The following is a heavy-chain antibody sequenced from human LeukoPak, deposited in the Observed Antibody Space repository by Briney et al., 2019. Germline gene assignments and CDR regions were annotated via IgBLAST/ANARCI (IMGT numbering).Heavy chain of an antibody. D-gene: IGHD3-10*01. CDR3: ARVGDYGSGSILYYYYGMDV. Sequence: GGSLRLSCAASGFTFSSYGMHWVRQAPGKGLEWGAVIWYEGSNKYYADSVKGRFTISRDNSKNTLYLQMNSLRAEDTAVYYCARVGDYGSGSILYYYYGMDVWGQGTTVTVSS. CDR1: GFTFSSYG. CDR2: IWYEGSNK. J-gene: IGHJ6*02. V-gene: IGHV3-33*01.